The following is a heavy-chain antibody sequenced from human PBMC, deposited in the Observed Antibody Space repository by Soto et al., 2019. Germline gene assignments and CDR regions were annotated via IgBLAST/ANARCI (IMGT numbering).Heavy chain of an antibody. V-gene: IGHV3-74*01. CDR3: ARGTVTTFPLDY. J-gene: IGHJ4*02. CDR1: GFTFSSYW. D-gene: IGHD4-17*01. Sequence: EVQLVESGVGLVQPGGSLRLSCAASGFTFSSYWMHWVRQAPGKGRVWVSRINSDGSDTNYADSVKGRFTISRDNAKNTLYLQMNSLRAEDTGVYYCARGTVTTFPLDYWGQGTLVTVSS. CDR2: INSDGSDT.